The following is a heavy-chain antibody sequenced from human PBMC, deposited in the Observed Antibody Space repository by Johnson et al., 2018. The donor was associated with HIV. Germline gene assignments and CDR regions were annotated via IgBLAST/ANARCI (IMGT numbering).Heavy chain of an antibody. CDR1: GFTFSNYA. V-gene: IGHV3-30-3*01. CDR3: VRSGPNWAFDI. D-gene: IGHD1-1*01. J-gene: IGHJ3*02. CDR2: ISYDGSNK. Sequence: QVQLVESGGGVVQPGRSLRLSCAASGFTFSNYAMHWVRQAPGKGLEWVALISYDGSNKYHADSVKGRFTISRDNSKNTLYLQMNSLRAEDTAVYYCVRSGPNWAFDIWGQGTMVTVSS.